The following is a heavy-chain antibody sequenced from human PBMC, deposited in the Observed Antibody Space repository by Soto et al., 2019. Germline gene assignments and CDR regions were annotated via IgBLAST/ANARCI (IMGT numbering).Heavy chain of an antibody. Sequence: VASGGGLVQPGGSLRLPCAASGLTLRSSWMSWVRQAPGKGLEWLATIKTDACEKKYVDSVMGRFNVFRDNAKNSLYLQMDSLRAEDTAVYYCARDSEYGSGNSVNNKLDCWGRGTLVTVSS. J-gene: IGHJ4*01. CDR1: GLTLRSSW. V-gene: IGHV3-7*01. CDR2: IKTDACEK. CDR3: ARDSEYGSGNSVNNKLDC. D-gene: IGHD3-10*01.